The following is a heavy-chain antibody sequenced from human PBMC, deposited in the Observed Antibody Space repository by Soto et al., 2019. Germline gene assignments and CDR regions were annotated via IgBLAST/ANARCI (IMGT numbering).Heavy chain of an antibody. CDR1: GGSISSYY. CDR3: ARSAAAGGYYFDY. Sequence: SETLSLTCTVSGGSISSYYWSWIRQPPGKGLEWIGYIYYSGSTNYNPSLKSRVTISVDTSKNQFSLKLSSVTAADTAVYYCARSAAAGGYYFDYWGQGTLVTVSS. CDR2: IYYSGST. D-gene: IGHD6-13*01. J-gene: IGHJ4*02. V-gene: IGHV4-59*01.